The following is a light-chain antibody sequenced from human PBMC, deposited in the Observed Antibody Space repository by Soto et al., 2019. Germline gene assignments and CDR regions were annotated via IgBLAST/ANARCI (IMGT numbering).Light chain of an antibody. CDR1: SSDIGDYNY. J-gene: IGLJ1*01. CDR3: SSFSTSTTLYV. CDR2: EVS. V-gene: IGLV2-14*01. Sequence: QSLLTQPASVAGSPGQSITISCTGTSSDIGDYNYVSWYQQHPGKVPKLIIFEVSTRPSGVSNRFSGSKSGNTASLTISGLQADDEADYYCSSFSTSTTLYVFGTGTKVTVL.